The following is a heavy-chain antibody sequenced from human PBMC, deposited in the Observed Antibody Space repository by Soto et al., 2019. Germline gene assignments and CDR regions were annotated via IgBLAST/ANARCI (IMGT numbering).Heavy chain of an antibody. D-gene: IGHD6-6*01. J-gene: IGHJ5*02. V-gene: IGHV1-69*13. CDR1: GGTFSSYA. CDR3: ARVGTTRAARLSNWFDP. CDR2: IIPIFGTA. Sequence: SVKVSCKASGGTFSSYAISWVRQAPGQGLEWMGGIIPIFGTANYAQKFQGRVTITADESTSTAYMELSSLRSEDTAVYYCARVGTTRAARLSNWFDPWGQRTLVTVSS.